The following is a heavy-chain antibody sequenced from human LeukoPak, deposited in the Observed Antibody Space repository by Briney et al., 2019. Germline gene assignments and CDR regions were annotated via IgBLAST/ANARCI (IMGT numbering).Heavy chain of an antibody. CDR3: AKAPGGDNWFDP. V-gene: IGHV3-30*18. CDR1: GFTFSSYG. CDR2: ISYDGSNK. J-gene: IGHJ5*02. Sequence: GGSLRLSCAASGFTFSSYGMHWVRQAPGKGLEWVAVISYDGSNKYYADSVKGRFTISRDNSKNTLYLQMNSLGAEDTAVYYCAKAPGGDNWFDPWGQGTLVTVSS. D-gene: IGHD1-26*01.